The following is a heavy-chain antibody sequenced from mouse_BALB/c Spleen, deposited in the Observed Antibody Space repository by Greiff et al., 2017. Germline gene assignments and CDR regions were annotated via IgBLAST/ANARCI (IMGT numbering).Heavy chain of an antibody. D-gene: IGHD1-2*01. V-gene: IGHV2-9*02. Sequence: QVHVKQSGPGLVAPSQSLSITCTVSGFSLTSYGVHWVRQPPGKGLEWLGVIWAGGSTNYNSALMSRLSISKDNSKSQVFLKMNSLQTDDTAMYYCARHYYGHYAMEYWGQGTSVTVSS. CDR2: IWAGGST. CDR1: GFSLTSYG. J-gene: IGHJ4*01. CDR3: ARHYYGHYAMEY.